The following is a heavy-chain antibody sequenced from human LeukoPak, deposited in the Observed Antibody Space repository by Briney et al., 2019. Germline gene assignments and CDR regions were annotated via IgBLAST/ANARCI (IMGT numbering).Heavy chain of an antibody. D-gene: IGHD3-9*01. CDR1: GFTFSDYY. Sequence: GGSLRLSCAASGFTFSDYYMSWIRQAPGKGPEWVPYISSGGTTKSYADSVKGRFTIPRDNAKNSLYLQMNSLRTEDTAVYYCAREPVGYDILTGPYWGQGTLVTVSS. CDR2: ISSGGTTK. J-gene: IGHJ4*02. CDR3: AREPVGYDILTGPY. V-gene: IGHV3-11*04.